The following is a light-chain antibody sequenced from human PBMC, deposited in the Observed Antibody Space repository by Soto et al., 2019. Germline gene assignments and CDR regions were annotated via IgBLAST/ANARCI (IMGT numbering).Light chain of an antibody. CDR1: QNVSDY. CDR3: QHYRIYMP. Sequence: DIQITQTPSTLSASVGYRVTINCRASQNVSDYLAWYKQKPGNSPNVLIYDASTLESGGPSRFRGSGSGTEVPLTISGLQAGDFATYHLQHYRIYMPFGQGTKV. J-gene: IGKJ1*01. V-gene: IGKV1-5*01. CDR2: DAS.